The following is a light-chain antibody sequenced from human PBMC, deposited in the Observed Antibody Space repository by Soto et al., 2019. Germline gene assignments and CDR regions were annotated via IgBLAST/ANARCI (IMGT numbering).Light chain of an antibody. CDR3: QQYATSPRT. V-gene: IGKV3-20*01. CDR1: QRVGNNY. J-gene: IGKJ1*01. Sequence: ENVSTQSPGTLSLSPGDRATLSCRASQRVGNNYLAWYQQKPGQAPRLLMYEASVRATGIPDRFSGSGSGTDFTLTISSLGPEDFAVYYCQQYATSPRTFGQGTKVEIK. CDR2: EAS.